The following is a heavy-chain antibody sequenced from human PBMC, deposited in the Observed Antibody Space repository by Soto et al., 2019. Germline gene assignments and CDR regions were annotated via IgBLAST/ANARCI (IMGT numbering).Heavy chain of an antibody. CDR2: ISGSGGST. CDR1: GFTFSSYA. CDR3: AKVDLRYFDY. D-gene: IGHD3-9*01. J-gene: IGHJ4*02. Sequence: GGSLRLSCAASGFTFSSYAMSWVRQAPGKGLEWGSAISGSGGSTYYAGSVKGRFTISRDNSKNTLYLQMNSLRAEDTAVYYCAKVDLRYFDYWGQGTLVTVSS. V-gene: IGHV3-23*01.